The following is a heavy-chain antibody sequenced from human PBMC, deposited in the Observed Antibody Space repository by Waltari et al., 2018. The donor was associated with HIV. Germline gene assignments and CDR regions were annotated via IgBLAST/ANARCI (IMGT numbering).Heavy chain of an antibody. CDR2: ICPDGGTK. Sequence: QVQLVESGGGVVQPGGTLRLSCVVSGFNFGVHGMHWVRQAPGKGMEWVSNICPDGGTKFYGDSVKGRFTISRDNSKNTLYLEMSRLRPEDTAVYYCAKDRLTLTAAFDFWGQGALVTVSS. J-gene: IGHJ4*02. CDR1: GFNFGVHG. CDR3: AKDRLTLTAAFDF. D-gene: IGHD1-20*01. V-gene: IGHV3-30*02.